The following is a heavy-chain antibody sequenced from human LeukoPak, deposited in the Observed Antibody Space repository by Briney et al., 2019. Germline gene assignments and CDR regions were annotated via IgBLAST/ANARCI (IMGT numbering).Heavy chain of an antibody. CDR3: ARDPSGDQGLDS. D-gene: IGHD3-10*01. J-gene: IGHJ4*02. Sequence: SPTLSLTFAISGDSVSSNTAAWYWIRQSPSRGLEWLGRTYYRSRWYYEYAVSVRSRITINADTSKNHFSLQLNSVTPDDTAVYYCARDPSGDQGLDSWGQGTLVTVSS. CDR2: TYYRSRWYY. V-gene: IGHV6-1*01. CDR1: GDSVSSNTAA.